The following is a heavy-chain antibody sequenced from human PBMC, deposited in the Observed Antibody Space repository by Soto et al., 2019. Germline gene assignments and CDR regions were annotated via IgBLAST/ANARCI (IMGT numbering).Heavy chain of an antibody. V-gene: IGHV5-10-1*01. CDR3: TRHGAAIWLGY. J-gene: IGHJ4*02. CDR2: IDPSDSYI. CDR1: GYTFSGHW. D-gene: IGHD6-19*01. Sequence: GESLKISCKTSGYTFSGHWISWVRQVPGKGLQWMGNIDPSDSYINYNPAFRGHVTFSVDKSSSTAYLHWRSLGPSDTAIYYCTRHGAAIWLGYWGQGTLVTVSS.